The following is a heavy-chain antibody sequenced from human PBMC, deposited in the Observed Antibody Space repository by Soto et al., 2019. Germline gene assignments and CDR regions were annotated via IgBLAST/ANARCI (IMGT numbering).Heavy chain of an antibody. D-gene: IGHD1-1*01. V-gene: IGHV3-9*01. CDR2: ISWNSGSI. CDR3: AYDRAWVLSFYFYV. Sequence: EVQLVESGGGLVQPGRSLRLSCAASGFTFDDYAMHWVRQAPGKGLEWVSGISWNSGSIGYSDSVKGRFTISRDNAKNSLYLPINSVRVEATPLCYCAYDRAWVLSFYFYVWCQGTLVTVSS. J-gene: IGHJ1*01. CDR1: GFTFDDYA.